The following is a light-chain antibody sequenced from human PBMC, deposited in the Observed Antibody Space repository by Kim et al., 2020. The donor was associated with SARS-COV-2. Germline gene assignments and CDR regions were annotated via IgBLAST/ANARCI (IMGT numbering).Light chain of an antibody. Sequence: GHSVTISCTGTSSDVGSYNYVSWYQQHPGKAPKLMIYEVNKRPSGVPDRFSGSKSGNTASLTVSGLQAEDEADYYCCSYAGSNNYIFGTGTKVTVL. CDR2: EVN. J-gene: IGLJ1*01. V-gene: IGLV2-8*01. CDR3: CSYAGSNNYI. CDR1: SSDVGSYNY.